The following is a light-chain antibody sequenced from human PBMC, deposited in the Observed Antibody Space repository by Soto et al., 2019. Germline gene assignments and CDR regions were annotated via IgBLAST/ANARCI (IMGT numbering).Light chain of an antibody. CDR2: DAS. V-gene: IGKV3-11*01. J-gene: IGKJ4*01. Sequence: EIVLTQSPATLSLSPGERATLSCWASQSVSSYLAWYQQKPGQAPRLLIYDASNRATDVPPRFRGSGSGTDFILTISSLEPEDFAVYYCQQRSSWPLTFGGGNKVEI. CDR3: QQRSSWPLT. CDR1: QSVSSY.